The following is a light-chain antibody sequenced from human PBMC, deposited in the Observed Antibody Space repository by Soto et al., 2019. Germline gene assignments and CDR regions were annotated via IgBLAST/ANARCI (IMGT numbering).Light chain of an antibody. CDR2: DAS. CDR3: QQFKTYPIT. J-gene: IGKJ5*01. CDR1: QSIGTL. V-gene: IGKV1-5*01. Sequence: DIQMTPSPSALSASLGAKVTITCRASQSIGTLLAWYQQTPGRAPNLLIYDASSLQSGVPSRFSGSGSGTEFTLTISSLQPDDFATYFCQQFKTYPITFGQGTRLEIK.